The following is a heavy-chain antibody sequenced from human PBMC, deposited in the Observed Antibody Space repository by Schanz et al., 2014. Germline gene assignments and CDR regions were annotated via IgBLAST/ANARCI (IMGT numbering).Heavy chain of an antibody. CDR2: LSGSADST. D-gene: IGHD6-13*01. CDR3: VSQTGSPNY. V-gene: IGHV3-23*04. J-gene: IGHJ4*02. CDR1: GFTFSNYA. Sequence: EVQLVESGGGVVQPGRSLRLSCAASGFTFSNYAMTWVRQAPGRGLEWVSTLSGSADSTYYADSVKGRFTVSRDNAENALYLQMNSLRAEDTAVYFCVSQTGSPNYWGQGTLVTVSS.